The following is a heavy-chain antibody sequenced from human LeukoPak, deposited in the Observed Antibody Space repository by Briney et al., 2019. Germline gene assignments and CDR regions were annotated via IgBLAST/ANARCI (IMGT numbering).Heavy chain of an antibody. V-gene: IGHV3-23*01. Sequence: GGSLRLSCTASGFTFSTYDMSWVRQAPGKGLEWVSTVRVNGRSTYYADSVKGRFTISRDNSKNTLYLQMNSLRAEDTAVYYCAKDPIVVVRYAFDIWGQGTMVTVSS. CDR1: GFTFSTYD. D-gene: IGHD3-22*01. CDR3: AKDPIVVVRYAFDI. CDR2: VRVNGRST. J-gene: IGHJ3*02.